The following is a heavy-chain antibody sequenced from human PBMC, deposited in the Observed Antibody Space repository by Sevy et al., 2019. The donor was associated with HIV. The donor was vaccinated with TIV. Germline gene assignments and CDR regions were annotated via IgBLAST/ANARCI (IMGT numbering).Heavy chain of an antibody. V-gene: IGHV3-53*01. CDR3: AKVLLWFGESWFDP. CDR2: IYSGGST. Sequence: GGSLRLSCAASGFTVSSNYMSWVRQAPGKGLEWVSVIYSGGSTYYADSVKGRFTISRDNSKNTLYLQMNSLRAEDRAVYYCAKVLLWFGESWFDPWGQGTLVTVSS. CDR1: GFTVSSNY. D-gene: IGHD3-10*01. J-gene: IGHJ5*02.